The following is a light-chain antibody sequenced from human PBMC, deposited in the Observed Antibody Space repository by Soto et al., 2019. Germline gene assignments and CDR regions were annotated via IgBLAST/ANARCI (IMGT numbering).Light chain of an antibody. CDR1: QSFSSSY. V-gene: IGKV3D-20*02. J-gene: IGKJ4*01. CDR2: GAS. CDR3: QQRSNWTLT. Sequence: DIVMTQSPDSLAVSLGERATINCKSSQSFSSSYLAWYQQKPGQAPRLLIYGASSRATGIPDRFSGSGSGTDFTLTISRLEPEDFAVYYCQQRSNWTLTFGGGTKVDIK.